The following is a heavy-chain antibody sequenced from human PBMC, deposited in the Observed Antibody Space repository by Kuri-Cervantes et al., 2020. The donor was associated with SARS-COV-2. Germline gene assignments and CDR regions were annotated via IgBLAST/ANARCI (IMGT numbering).Heavy chain of an antibody. D-gene: IGHD3-16*01. J-gene: IGHJ4*02. CDR2: IIPIFGTA. Sequence: SVKVSCKASGGTFSSYAISWVRQAPGQGLEWMGGIIPIFGTANYAQKFQGGVTITADESTSTAYMELSSLRSEDTAVYYCASLGDAGDLSPPFDYWGQGTLVTVSS. V-gene: IGHV1-69*13. CDR3: ASLGDAGDLSPPFDY. CDR1: GGTFSSYA.